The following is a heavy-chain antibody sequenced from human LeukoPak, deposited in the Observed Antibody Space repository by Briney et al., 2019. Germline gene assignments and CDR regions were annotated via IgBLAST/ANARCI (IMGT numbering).Heavy chain of an antibody. V-gene: IGHV1-46*01. CDR2: INPSGGST. Sequence: ASVKVSCKASGYTFTSYYMHWVRQAPGQGLEWMGIINPSGGSTSYAQKFQGRVTITRNTSISTAYMELSSLRSEDTAVYYCARGATFNYDFWSGYYIPNWFDPWGQGTLVTVSS. CDR1: GYTFTSYY. CDR3: ARGATFNYDFWSGYYIPNWFDP. D-gene: IGHD3-3*01. J-gene: IGHJ5*02.